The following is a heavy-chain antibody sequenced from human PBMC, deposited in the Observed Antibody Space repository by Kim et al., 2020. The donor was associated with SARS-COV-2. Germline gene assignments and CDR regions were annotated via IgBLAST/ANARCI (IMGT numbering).Heavy chain of an antibody. V-gene: IGHV3-30*18. CDR3: AKDERMVRGVVDY. CDR2: ISYDGSNK. CDR1: GFTFSSYG. J-gene: IGHJ4*02. D-gene: IGHD3-10*01. Sequence: GGSLRLSCAASGFTFSSYGMHWVRQAPGKGLEWVAVISYDGSNKYYADSVKGRFTISRDNSKNTLYLQMNSLRAEDTAVYYCAKDERMVRGVVDYWGQGTLVTVSS.